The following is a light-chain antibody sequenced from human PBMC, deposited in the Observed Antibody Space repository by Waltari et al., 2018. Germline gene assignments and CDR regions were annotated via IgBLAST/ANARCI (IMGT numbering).Light chain of an antibody. J-gene: IGLJ2*01. CDR2: EVS. Sequence: QSALTQPPSVSGSPGQSVTISCTGTNSDIGRYNTVSWYKQPPGTATKLMVYEVSNRPSGVPDRFSGSKSGNTASLTISGLQAEDEADYYCSSYTSSITLLFGGGTKLTVL. V-gene: IGLV2-18*02. CDR3: SSYTSSITLL. CDR1: NSDIGRYNT.